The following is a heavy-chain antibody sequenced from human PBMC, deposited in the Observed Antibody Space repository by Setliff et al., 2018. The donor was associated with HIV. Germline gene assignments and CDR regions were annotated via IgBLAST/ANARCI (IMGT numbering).Heavy chain of an antibody. V-gene: IGHV4-61*02. CDR2: IYASGST. D-gene: IGHD3-10*01. CDR1: GGSTSSGTYY. Sequence: SETLSLTCTVSGGSTSSGTYYWSWIRQPAEKGLEWIGRIYASGSTNYNPSLRSRVAISVDTAKNHFSLNLSSVTAADTAVYYCVREGGRITMVRGVPSGGLDVWGKGTTVTVSS. CDR3: VREGGRITMVRGVPSGGLDV. J-gene: IGHJ6*04.